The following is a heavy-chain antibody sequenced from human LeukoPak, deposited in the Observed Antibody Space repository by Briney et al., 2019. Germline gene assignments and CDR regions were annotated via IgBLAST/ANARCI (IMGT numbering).Heavy chain of an antibody. CDR2: ISAYNGNT. CDR3: ARDSEWFGELLSPFDY. D-gene: IGHD3-10*01. V-gene: IGHV1-18*01. J-gene: IGHJ4*02. Sequence: ASVKVSCKASGYTFTSYGISWVRQAPGQGLEWMGWISAYNGNTNYAQKLQGRVTMTTDTSTSTAYMELRSLRSDDTAVYYCARDSEWFGELLSPFDYWGQGTLVTVSS. CDR1: GYTFTSYG.